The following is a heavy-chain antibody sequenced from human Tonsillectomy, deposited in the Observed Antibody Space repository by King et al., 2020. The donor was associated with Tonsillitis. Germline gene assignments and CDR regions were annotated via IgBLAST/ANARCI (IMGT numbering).Heavy chain of an antibody. V-gene: IGHV3-23*04. J-gene: IGHJ3*02. CDR1: GFTFKNYG. D-gene: IGHD3-9*01. CDR2: VSGSGGGN. CDR3: AKPTGYLHAFDI. Sequence: VQLVESGGGLVQPGGSLRLSCAASGFTFKNYGMRWFRQAPGKGLGWVSTVSGSGGGNDYADSVTGRFTIPRDNSNNTLYLQMNTLRAEDTAIYYCAKPTGYLHAFDIWGHGTMVTVSS.